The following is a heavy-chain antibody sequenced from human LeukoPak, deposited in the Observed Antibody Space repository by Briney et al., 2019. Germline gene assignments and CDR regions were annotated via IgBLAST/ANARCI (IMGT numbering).Heavy chain of an antibody. CDR2: ISGSGGST. D-gene: IGHD2-2*01. CDR3: AKELRIGYCSSTSCLDAFDI. J-gene: IGHJ3*02. Sequence: GGSLRLSCAASGVTFSSHSMHWVRQAPGKGLEWVSAISGSGGSTYYADSVKGRFTISRDNSKNTLYLQMNSLRAEDTAVYYCAKELRIGYCSSTSCLDAFDIWGQGTMVTVSS. CDR1: GVTFSSHS. V-gene: IGHV3-23*01.